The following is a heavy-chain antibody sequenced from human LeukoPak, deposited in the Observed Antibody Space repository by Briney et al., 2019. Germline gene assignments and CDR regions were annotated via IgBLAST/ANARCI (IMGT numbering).Heavy chain of an antibody. D-gene: IGHD3-9*01. CDR2: IYSGGST. J-gene: IGHJ6*03. CDR1: AFTVSSNY. CDR3: RRVDYDILTGDYYYYMDV. V-gene: IGHV3-53*01. Sequence: GGSLRLSCAASAFTVSSNYMSWVRQAPGKGLEWVSVIYSGGSTYYADSVKGRFTISRDNAKNSLYLKMNSRRAEDTAGFYCRRVDYDILTGDYYYYMDVWGKGTTVTISS.